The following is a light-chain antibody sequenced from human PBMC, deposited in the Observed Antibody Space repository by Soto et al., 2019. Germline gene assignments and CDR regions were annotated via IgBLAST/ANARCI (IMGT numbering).Light chain of an antibody. CDR3: QQYHSTPWT. V-gene: IGKV4-1*01. CDR1: QSVLYTSVNRNY. CDR2: WAS. Sequence: DIVMTQSPDSLAVSLGERATINCKSSQSVLYTSVNRNYLAWYQQKPGQPPKQLIYWASTRESGVPDRFSGSGSGTDFTLTVSSLQAEDVAVYYCQQYHSTPWTFGQGTKVEIK. J-gene: IGKJ1*01.